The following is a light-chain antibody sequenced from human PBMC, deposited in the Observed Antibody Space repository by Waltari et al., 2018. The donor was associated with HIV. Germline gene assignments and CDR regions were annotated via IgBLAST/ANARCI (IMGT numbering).Light chain of an antibody. CDR3: QSADSSDTYSWV. V-gene: IGLV3-25*03. CDR2: KDS. J-gene: IGLJ3*02. Sequence: SYELTQPPSVSVSPGQTARIPCPGDALPKQYASWYQQKPGQAPVLAIYKDSERPSGIPERFSGSSSGTTVTLTISGVQAEDEADYYCQSADSSDTYSWVFGGGTKLTVL. CDR1: ALPKQY.